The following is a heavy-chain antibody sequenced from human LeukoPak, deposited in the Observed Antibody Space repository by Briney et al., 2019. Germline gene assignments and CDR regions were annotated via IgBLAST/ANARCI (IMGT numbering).Heavy chain of an antibody. CDR3: ARGDSGYDHFYHMDV. CDR1: GYTFTGYY. V-gene: IGHV1-2*02. J-gene: IGHJ6*03. Sequence: AASVKVSCKASGYTFTGYYMHWVRQAPGQGLEWMGWINPNSGGTNYAQKFQGRVTMTRDTSISTAYMELSRLIFDDTAVYYCARGDSGYDHFYHMDVWGKGTTLTISS. D-gene: IGHD5-12*01. CDR2: INPNSGGT.